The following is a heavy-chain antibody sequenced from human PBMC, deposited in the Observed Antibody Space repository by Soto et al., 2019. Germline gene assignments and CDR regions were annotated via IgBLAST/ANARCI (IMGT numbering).Heavy chain of an antibody. Sequence: QVQLVQSGAEVKKPGSSVKVSCKVSGGTFSSYTISWVRQTPGQGLEWMGRITPILGIANYTQKFQRRVTITADKSTSKVYLEVSRLTSEDSAIYFCARSNPDFDYWGPRPLVTVS. CDR3: ARSNPDFDY. D-gene: IGHD7-27*01. CDR1: GGTFSSYT. CDR2: ITPILGIA. V-gene: IGHV1-69*02. J-gene: IGHJ4*02.